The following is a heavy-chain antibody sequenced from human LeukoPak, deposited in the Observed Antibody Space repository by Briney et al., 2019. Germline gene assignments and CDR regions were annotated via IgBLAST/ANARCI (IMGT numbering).Heavy chain of an antibody. J-gene: IGHJ4*02. D-gene: IGHD1-26*01. Sequence: PGGSLRLSCEVSGFTFSSYAMHWVRQAPGKGLEYVSAISDSGGSTYYANSVKGRFTISRDNSKNTVYLQMGSLRAEDMAVYYCARDDGGSPGGWGQGTLVTVSS. CDR1: GFTFSSYA. CDR3: ARDDGGSPGG. CDR2: ISDSGGST. V-gene: IGHV3-64*01.